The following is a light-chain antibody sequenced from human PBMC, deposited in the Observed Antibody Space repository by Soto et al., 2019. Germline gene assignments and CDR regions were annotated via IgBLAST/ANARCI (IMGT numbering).Light chain of an antibody. CDR3: QQLNAYPHS. Sequence: DIQMTQSPSSLSASVGDRVTITCRASQRIDNYLHWYQQKPGKAPKLLIYGASTLQSGVPSRFSGSGSGTEFTLTVSSLQPEDFATYYCQQLNAYPHSFGGGTKVDI. V-gene: IGKV1-9*01. J-gene: IGKJ4*01. CDR1: QRIDNY. CDR2: GAS.